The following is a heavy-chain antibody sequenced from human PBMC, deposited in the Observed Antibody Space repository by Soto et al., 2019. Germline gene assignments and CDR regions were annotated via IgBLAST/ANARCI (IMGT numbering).Heavy chain of an antibody. CDR1: GGSISNGGYY. CDR3: ARDKITGLFDY. J-gene: IGHJ4*02. Sequence: LSLTCTVSGGSISNGGYYWSWIRQHPGKGLEWIGYIYYSGSTYYNPSLKSRVTISVDTSKNEFSLKLSSVTAADTAVYYCARDKITGLFDYWGQGTLVTVSS. CDR2: IYYSGST. D-gene: IGHD2-8*02. V-gene: IGHV4-31*03.